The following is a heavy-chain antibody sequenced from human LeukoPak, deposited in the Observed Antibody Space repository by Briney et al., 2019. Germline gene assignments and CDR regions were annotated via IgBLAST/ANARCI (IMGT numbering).Heavy chain of an antibody. Sequence: SETLSLTCTVSGGSISSGGYYWSWIRQPPGKGLEWIGEINHSGSTNYNPSLKSRVTISVDTSKNQFSLKLSSVTAADTAVYYCARGLSAIVHWGQGTLVTVSS. CDR2: INHSGST. J-gene: IGHJ4*02. D-gene: IGHD2-21*02. CDR3: ARGLSAIVH. CDR1: GGSISSGGYY. V-gene: IGHV4-39*07.